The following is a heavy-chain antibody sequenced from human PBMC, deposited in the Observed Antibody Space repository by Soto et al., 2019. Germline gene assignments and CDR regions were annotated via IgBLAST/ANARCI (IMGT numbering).Heavy chain of an antibody. V-gene: IGHV4-39*01. J-gene: IGHJ4*02. Sequence: QLQLQESGPGLVKPSETLSLTCTVSGGSISSSTYYWGWIHQPPGGGLEWIGSVFHTGSTYYNPSLKSRVTMSVDTSNNQFSLNLTSVTAEDTSMYYCASLYYSRNSWGQGTLVIVSS. CDR3: ASLYYSRNS. D-gene: IGHD2-15*01. CDR2: VFHTGST. CDR1: GGSISSSTYY.